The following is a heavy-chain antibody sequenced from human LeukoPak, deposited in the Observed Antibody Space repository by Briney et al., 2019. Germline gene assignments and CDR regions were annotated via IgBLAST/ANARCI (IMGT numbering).Heavy chain of an antibody. Sequence: GGSLRLSCAASGFTFSDYYMSWIRQAPGKGLEWVSYISSGTSYTNYADSVKGRFTISRDNAKNSLYLQMNNLRAEDTALYYCARLVVVAATPGYFDYWGQGTLVTVS. V-gene: IGHV3-11*06. J-gene: IGHJ4*02. CDR1: GFTFSDYY. CDR3: ARLVVVAATPGYFDY. D-gene: IGHD2-15*01. CDR2: ISSGTSYT.